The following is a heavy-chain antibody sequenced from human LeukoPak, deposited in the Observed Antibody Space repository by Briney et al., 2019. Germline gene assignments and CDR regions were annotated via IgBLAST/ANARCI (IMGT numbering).Heavy chain of an antibody. J-gene: IGHJ5*02. Sequence: SETLSLTCAVSGYSISSGYYWGWIRQPPGKGLEWIGSIYHSGSTNYNPSLKSRVTISVDTSKNQFSLKLSSVTAADTAVYYCAREGSKQWLVNWFDPWGQGTLVTVSS. V-gene: IGHV4-38-2*02. CDR2: IYHSGST. CDR1: GYSISSGYY. D-gene: IGHD6-19*01. CDR3: AREGSKQWLVNWFDP.